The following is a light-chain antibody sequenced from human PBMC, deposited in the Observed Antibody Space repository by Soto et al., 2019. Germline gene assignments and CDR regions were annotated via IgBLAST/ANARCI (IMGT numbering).Light chain of an antibody. V-gene: IGLV8-61*01. Sequence: QAVVTQEPSFSVSPGRTVTLTCGLSSGSVSTSYYPSWYQQTPGQAPRTLIYSTNTRSSGVPDRFSGSILGNKAALTITGAQADDESDYYCVLYMGSGIWLFGGGTKHNVL. J-gene: IGLJ3*02. CDR3: VLYMGSGIWL. CDR1: SGSVSTSYY. CDR2: STN.